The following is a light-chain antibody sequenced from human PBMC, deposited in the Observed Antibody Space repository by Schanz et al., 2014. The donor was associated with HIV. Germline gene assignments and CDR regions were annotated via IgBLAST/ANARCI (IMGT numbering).Light chain of an antibody. Sequence: QSVLTQPRSVSGSPGQSVTISCTGTSSDVGDYNYVSWYQQHPGKAPKLMIYEVNKRPSGVPDRFSGSKSGNTASLTVSGLQPEDEADYYCSSFAGSNIPWVFGGGTKLTVL. CDR3: SSFAGSNIPWV. J-gene: IGLJ3*02. CDR2: EVN. CDR1: SSDVGDYNY. V-gene: IGLV2-11*01.